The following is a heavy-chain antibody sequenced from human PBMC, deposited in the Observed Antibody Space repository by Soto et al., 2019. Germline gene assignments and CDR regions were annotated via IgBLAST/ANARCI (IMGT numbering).Heavy chain of an antibody. CDR2: IIPILGIA. V-gene: IGHV1-69*02. D-gene: IGHD1-20*01. Sequence: QVQLVQSGAEVKKPGSSVKVSCKASGGTFSSYTISWVRQAPGQGLEWMGRIIPILGIANYAQKFQGRVTITADKSTSTAYEELSSLRSEDTAVYYCAVLSSPTAYNWNYYYYYYMDVWGKGTTVTVSS. CDR3: AVLSSPTAYNWNYYYYYYMDV. CDR1: GGTFSSYT. J-gene: IGHJ6*03.